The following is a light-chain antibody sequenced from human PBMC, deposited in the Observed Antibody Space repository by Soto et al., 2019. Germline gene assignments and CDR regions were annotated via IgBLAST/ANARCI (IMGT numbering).Light chain of an antibody. CDR3: VAWDDSLNGYVV. CDR1: SSNIGSNT. CDR2: SNN. V-gene: IGLV1-44*01. Sequence: QSALTQPPSAYGTPGQRVTISCSGSSSNIGSNTVNWYQQLPGTAPKLVIYSNNQRPSGVPDRFSGSKSGTSASLAISGLQSEDEADYYCVAWDDSLNGYVVFGGGTKVTVL. J-gene: IGLJ2*01.